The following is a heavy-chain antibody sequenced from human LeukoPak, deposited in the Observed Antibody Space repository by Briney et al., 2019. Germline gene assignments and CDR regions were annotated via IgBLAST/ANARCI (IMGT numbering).Heavy chain of an antibody. CDR2: ISGYNGHT. V-gene: IGHV1-18*01. Sequence: ASVKVSCKASGYTFTSYGISWVRQAPGQGLEWMGWISGYNGHTNYAQKLQGRVTMTTDTSTNTAYMELTSLRSDDTAVYFCARGHSCCYPYASFNWGQGTLVTVSS. CDR1: GYTFTSYG. D-gene: IGHD2-2*01. CDR3: ARGHSCCYPYASFN. J-gene: IGHJ4*02.